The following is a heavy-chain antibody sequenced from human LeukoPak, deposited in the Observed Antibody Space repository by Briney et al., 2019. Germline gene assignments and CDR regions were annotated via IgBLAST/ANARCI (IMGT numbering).Heavy chain of an antibody. V-gene: IGHV4-59*01. CDR1: GGSISSYY. D-gene: IGHD4-11*01. J-gene: IGHJ4*02. Sequence: KASETLSLTCTVSGGSISSYYWSWIRQPPGKGLEWIGYIYYSGSTNYNPSLKSRVTISVDTSKNQFSLKLSSVTAADTAVYYCASQTTVTADFDYWGQGTLATVSS. CDR2: IYYSGST. CDR3: ASQTTVTADFDY.